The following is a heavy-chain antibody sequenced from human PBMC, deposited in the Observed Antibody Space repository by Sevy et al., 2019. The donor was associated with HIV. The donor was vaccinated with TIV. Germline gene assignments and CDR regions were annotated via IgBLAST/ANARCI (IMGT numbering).Heavy chain of an antibody. CDR3: ARSSGIVGAPGAFDI. V-gene: IGHV1-18*01. D-gene: IGHD1-26*01. Sequence: ASVKVSCKASGYTFTSYGISWVRQAPGQGLEWMGWISAYNGNTNYAQKLQGRVTMTTDTSTITAYMELRSLRSDDTAVYYCARSSGIVGAPGAFDIWGQGTMVTVSS. J-gene: IGHJ3*02. CDR2: ISAYNGNT. CDR1: GYTFTSYG.